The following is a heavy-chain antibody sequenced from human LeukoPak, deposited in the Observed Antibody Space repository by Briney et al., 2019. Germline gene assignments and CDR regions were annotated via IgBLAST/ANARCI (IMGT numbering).Heavy chain of an antibody. J-gene: IGHJ4*02. Sequence: SETLSLTCTVSGGSISSYYWSWIRQPPGKGLEWIGYIYTSGSTNYNPSLKSRVTISVDTSKNQFSLKLSSVTAADTAVYYCARHEIADSGSSTYYFDYWGQGTLVTVSS. CDR2: IYTSGST. CDR3: ARHEIADSGSSTYYFDY. D-gene: IGHD1-26*01. V-gene: IGHV4-4*09. CDR1: GGSISSYY.